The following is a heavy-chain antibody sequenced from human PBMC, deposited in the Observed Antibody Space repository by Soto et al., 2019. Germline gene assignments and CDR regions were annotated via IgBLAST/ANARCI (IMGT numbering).Heavy chain of an antibody. J-gene: IGHJ5*02. CDR1: GFSFSSYG. V-gene: IGHV3-30*18. CDR3: GKYSDYGDHRDWFDP. CDR2: ISYHGVNK. Sequence: QVQLVESGGGVVYPGRSLRLSCTASGFSFSSYGVHWVRQAPGKGLEGVAVISYHGVNKYYADSVNGRFTISRDNSKNMVFLQMNSLRVEDTAVYYCGKYSDYGDHRDWFDPWGQGTLVTVSS. D-gene: IGHD4-17*01.